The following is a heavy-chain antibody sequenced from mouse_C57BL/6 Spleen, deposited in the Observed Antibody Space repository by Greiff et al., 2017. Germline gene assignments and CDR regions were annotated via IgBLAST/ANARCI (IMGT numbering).Heavy chain of an antibody. CDR1: GFNFSDYG. Sequence: DVKLVESGGGLVKPGGSLKFSCAASGFNFSDYGMHWVRQAPEKGLEWVAYISSGSGTIYYADTVKGRFTISRDNAKNTLYLQMTRLRSEDTAMSYYARRIYGNYEGAMDYWGQGTSVTVSS. CDR2: ISSGSGTI. CDR3: ARRIYGNYEGAMDY. D-gene: IGHD2-1*01. V-gene: IGHV5-17*01. J-gene: IGHJ4*01.